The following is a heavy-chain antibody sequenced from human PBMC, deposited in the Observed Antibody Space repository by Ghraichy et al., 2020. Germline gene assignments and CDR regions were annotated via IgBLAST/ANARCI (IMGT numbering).Heavy chain of an antibody. V-gene: IGHV3-23*01. CDR3: AKETKWELPLFDY. D-gene: IGHD1-26*01. J-gene: IGHJ4*02. Sequence: GGSLRLSCAASGFTFISYAMSWVRQAPGKGLEWVSAISGSGCSTYYADSVKGRFTISRDNSKNTLYLQMNSLRAEDTDVYYCAKETKWELPLFDYWGQGTLVTVSS. CDR1: GFTFISYA. CDR2: ISGSGCST.